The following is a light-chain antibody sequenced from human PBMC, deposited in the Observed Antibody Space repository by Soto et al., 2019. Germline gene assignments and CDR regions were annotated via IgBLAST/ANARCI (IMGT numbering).Light chain of an antibody. J-gene: IGKJ1*01. CDR3: QQYGNSPWT. Sequence: EIVLTQSPGTLSLTPGERATPSCRASQSVSSNYLAWYQQKPGQAPRLLVYGASTRATGIPDRFSGSGSGTDFTLTISRLEPEDFTVYHCQQYGNSPWTFGQGTKV. CDR2: GAS. CDR1: QSVSSNY. V-gene: IGKV3-20*01.